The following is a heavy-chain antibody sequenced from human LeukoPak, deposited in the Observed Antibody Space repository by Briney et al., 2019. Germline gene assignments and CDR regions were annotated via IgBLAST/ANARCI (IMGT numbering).Heavy chain of an antibody. Sequence: PGGSLKLSCAASGFTFSDSPIHWVRQTSGRGLECIGRITTKGNNYATVYGASVKGKFTISRDDSRKTAYLQMNSLEIEDTAVYYCATPESGDYSDLQQWGQGTLVTVSS. CDR2: ITTKGNNYAT. CDR3: ATPESGDYSDLQQ. D-gene: IGHD1-26*01. J-gene: IGHJ1*01. CDR1: GFTFSDSP. V-gene: IGHV3-73*01.